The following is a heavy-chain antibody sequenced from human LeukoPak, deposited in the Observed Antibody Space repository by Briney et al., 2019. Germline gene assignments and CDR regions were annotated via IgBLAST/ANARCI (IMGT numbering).Heavy chain of an antibody. CDR1: GYSISSGYY. V-gene: IGHV4-38-2*01. Sequence: SETLSLTCAVSGYSISSGYYWGWIRQPPGKGLEWIESIYHSGSTYYNPSLKSRVTISVDTSKNQFSLKLSSVTAADTAVYYCARRPGYGAFDIWGQGTMVTVSS. CDR2: IYHSGST. CDR3: ARRPGYGAFDI. J-gene: IGHJ3*02. D-gene: IGHD1-1*01.